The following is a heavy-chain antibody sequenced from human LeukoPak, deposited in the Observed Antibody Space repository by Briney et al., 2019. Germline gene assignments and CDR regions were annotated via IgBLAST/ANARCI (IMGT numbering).Heavy chain of an antibody. CDR3: AKDRGPGLFWVGTFDS. D-gene: IGHD3-22*01. Sequence: GRSLRLSCTASGFTFSNYGMHWVRQAPGKGLEWVAVISKDGSKTYHENSVRGRLSISRDNSKNTLYLQMKSLRVEDTAVYYCAKDRGPGLFWVGTFDSWGQGTLLIVSS. J-gene: IGHJ5*01. V-gene: IGHV3-30*18. CDR1: GFTFSNYG. CDR2: ISKDGSKT.